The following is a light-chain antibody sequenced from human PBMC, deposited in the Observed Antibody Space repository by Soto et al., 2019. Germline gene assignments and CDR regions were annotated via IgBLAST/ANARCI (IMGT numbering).Light chain of an antibody. Sequence: EIVLTQSPGILSLSPGERATLSCRASQSVSRSDLAWYQQKPGQAPRLLIYGAYTRATGIPVRFSGSGSGTDFTLTISRLEPEDFAVYYCQQYGSSPQTFGQGTKVDIK. CDR1: QSVSRSD. CDR2: GAY. V-gene: IGKV3-20*01. J-gene: IGKJ1*01. CDR3: QQYGSSPQT.